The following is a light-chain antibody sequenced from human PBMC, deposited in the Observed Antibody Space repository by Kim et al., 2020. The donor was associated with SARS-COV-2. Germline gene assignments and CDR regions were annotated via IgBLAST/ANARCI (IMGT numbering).Light chain of an antibody. CDR3: QVWDSNSNHRV. V-gene: IGLV3-21*04. Sequence: SYELTQPLSVSVAPEKTARITCGGCNIGSKSVHWYQQKPGQAPVVVIYYDSDRPSEIPERLSGSNAGNAATLTISWVEAGDEAEYYCQVWDSNSNHRVFGGGTKLTVL. J-gene: IGLJ3*02. CDR2: YDS. CDR1: NIGSKS.